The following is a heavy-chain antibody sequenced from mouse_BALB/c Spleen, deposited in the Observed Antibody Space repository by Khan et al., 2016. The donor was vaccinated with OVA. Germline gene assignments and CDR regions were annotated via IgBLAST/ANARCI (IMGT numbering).Heavy chain of an antibody. J-gene: IGHJ3*01. Sequence: QVQLKQSGAELVRPRVSVTISCKGSGYTFTAYAMHWLKQRHAKSLEWMGVIRTYYGDTDYNQKFQGKASMTVDKSSSTAFMELARLTSADSAISYCARDGWVAYWGQGTLVTVSA. V-gene: IGHV1S137*01. CDR3: ARDGWVAY. D-gene: IGHD2-3*01. CDR2: IRTYYGDT. CDR1: GYTFTAYA.